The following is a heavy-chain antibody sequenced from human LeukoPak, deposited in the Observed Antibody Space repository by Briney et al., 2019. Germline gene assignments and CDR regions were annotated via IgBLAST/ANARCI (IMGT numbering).Heavy chain of an antibody. J-gene: IGHJ6*02. V-gene: IGHV1-69*13. CDR2: IIPIFGTA. Sequence: SVKVSCKASGGTFSSYAISWVRQAPGQGLEWMGGIIPIFGTANYAQKFQGRVTITADESTSTAYMELSSLRSEDTAVYYCARSVCSGGSCYSWDYYYYYGMDVWGQGTTVTVSS. D-gene: IGHD2-15*01. CDR3: ARSVCSGGSCYSWDYYYYYGMDV. CDR1: GGTFSSYA.